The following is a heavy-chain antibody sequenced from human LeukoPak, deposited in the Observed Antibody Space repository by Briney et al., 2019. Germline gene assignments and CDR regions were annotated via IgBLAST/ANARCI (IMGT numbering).Heavy chain of an antibody. D-gene: IGHD5-12*01. V-gene: IGHV4-39*07. CDR2: INHSGST. Sequence: SETLSLTCTVSGGSISSGNYYWSWIRQPPGKGLEWIGEINHSGSTNYNPSPKSRVTISVDTSKNQFSLKLSSVTAADTAVYYCARGDSGSFDYWGQGTLVTVSS. J-gene: IGHJ4*02. CDR3: ARGDSGSFDY. CDR1: GGSISSGNYY.